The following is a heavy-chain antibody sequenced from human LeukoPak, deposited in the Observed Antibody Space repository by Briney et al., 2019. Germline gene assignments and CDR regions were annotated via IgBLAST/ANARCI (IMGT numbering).Heavy chain of an antibody. CDR1: RLTFRKYW. V-gene: IGHV3-7*01. CDR3: ARDKGSGWFDCDY. Sequence: GWALTLSCLASRLTFRKYWISWARPPPAKGLAWVANIRQDGSEIYYVDSVRGRFTISRDNAKNSLYLQMNSLRAENAAVYYCARDKGSGWFDCDYWGQGTLVTVSS. D-gene: IGHD6-19*01. CDR2: IRQDGSEI. J-gene: IGHJ4*02.